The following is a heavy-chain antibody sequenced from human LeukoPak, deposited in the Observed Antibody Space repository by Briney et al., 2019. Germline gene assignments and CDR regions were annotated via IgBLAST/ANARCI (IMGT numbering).Heavy chain of an antibody. J-gene: IGHJ4*02. CDR1: GGSIRSNY. CDR3: ASRSSIWSGYQDTLYYFDS. CDR2: IYYSGST. D-gene: IGHD3-3*01. Sequence: SETLSLTCTVSGGSIRSNYWSWIRQPPGKGLEWIGYIYYSGSTNYNPSLKSRVTISVDTSKNQFSLKLSSVTAADTAVYYCASRSSIWSGYQDTLYYFDSWGQGTLVTVSS. V-gene: IGHV4-59*08.